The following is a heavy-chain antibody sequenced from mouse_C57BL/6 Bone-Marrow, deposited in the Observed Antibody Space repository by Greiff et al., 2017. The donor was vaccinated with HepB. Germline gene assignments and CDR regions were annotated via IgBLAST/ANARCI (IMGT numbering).Heavy chain of an antibody. V-gene: IGHV10-1*01. J-gene: IGHJ3*01. CDR1: GYSFTTYA. CDR2: IRSKSNNYAT. CDR3: VRHAWFAY. Sequence: EVKLVESGGGLVQPKASLKLSCAASGYSFTTYAMNWVRQTPGKGLEWVARIRSKSNNYATYYDDSVKDRFTISRDDSESMLYLQMNNLKTDDTAMYYCVRHAWFAYWGQGTLVTVSA.